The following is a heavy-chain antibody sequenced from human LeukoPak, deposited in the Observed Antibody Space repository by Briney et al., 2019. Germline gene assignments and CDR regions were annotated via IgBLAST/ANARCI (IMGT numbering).Heavy chain of an antibody. Sequence: GGSLRLSCAASGFTFDDYGMSSVRHAPGEGLEWVSGINWNGGSTAYADSVKGRFTISRDNAKNSLYLQMNSLRAEDTAVYYCARDTGYGGNSGGFDYWGQGTLVTVSS. J-gene: IGHJ4*02. D-gene: IGHD4-23*01. CDR3: ARDTGYGGNSGGFDY. CDR2: INWNGGST. CDR1: GFTFDDYG. V-gene: IGHV3-20*04.